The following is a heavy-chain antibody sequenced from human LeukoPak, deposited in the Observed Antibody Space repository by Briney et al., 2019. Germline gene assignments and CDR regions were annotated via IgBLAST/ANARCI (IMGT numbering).Heavy chain of an antibody. V-gene: IGHV3-53*05. J-gene: IGHJ4*02. CDR2: IYSGGST. CDR1: GFTVSSNY. CDR3: AKAPPGVVVAAGGYFDY. Sequence: PGGSLRLSCAASGFTVSSNYMSWVRQAPGKGLEWVSVIYSGGSTYYADSVKGRFTISRDNSKNTLYLQMNSLRAEDTAVYYCAKAPPGVVVAAGGYFDYWGQGTLVTVSS. D-gene: IGHD2-15*01.